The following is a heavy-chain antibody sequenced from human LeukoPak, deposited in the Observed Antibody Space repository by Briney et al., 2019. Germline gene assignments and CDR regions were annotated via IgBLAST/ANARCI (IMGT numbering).Heavy chain of an antibody. CDR3: ARAYKN. J-gene: IGHJ4*02. D-gene: IGHD5-24*01. CDR2: IYSGGST. CDR1: GFTFSRYW. V-gene: IGHV3-53*01. Sequence: PGGSLRLSCAASGFTFSRYWMSWVRQAPGKGLEWVSVIYSGGSTYYADSVKGRFTISRDNSKNTLYLQMNSLRAEDTAVYYCARAYKNWGQGTLVTVSS.